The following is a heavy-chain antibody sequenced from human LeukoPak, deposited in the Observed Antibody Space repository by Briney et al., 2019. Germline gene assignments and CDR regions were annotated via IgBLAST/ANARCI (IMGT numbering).Heavy chain of an antibody. CDR3: AKDGPGQWLVRMTGHFDY. CDR2: IRLDGSSG. D-gene: IGHD6-19*01. Sequence: GGSLRLSCAASGFTFSSYGMHWVRQAPGKGLEWVAFIRLDGSSGYSADSVKGRFTISRDNSKNTLYLQMNSLRAEDTAVYYCAKDGPGQWLVRMTGHFDYWGQGTLVTVSS. J-gene: IGHJ4*02. CDR1: GFTFSSYG. V-gene: IGHV3-30*02.